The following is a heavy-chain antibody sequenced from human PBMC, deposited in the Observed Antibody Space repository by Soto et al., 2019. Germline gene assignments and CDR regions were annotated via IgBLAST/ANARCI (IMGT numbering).Heavy chain of an antibody. CDR3: ARDFLPRPSGYYYYMDV. CDR1: GFTFNSYA. Sequence: GGSLRLSCAASGFTFNSYAVHWVRQAPGKGLEYVSVISSNGGSTYYADSVKGRFTISRDNSKSTLYLQMGSLRAEDMAVYYCARDFLPRPSGYYYYMDVWGKGTTVTVSS. V-gene: IGHV3-64*02. CDR2: ISSNGGST. J-gene: IGHJ6*03.